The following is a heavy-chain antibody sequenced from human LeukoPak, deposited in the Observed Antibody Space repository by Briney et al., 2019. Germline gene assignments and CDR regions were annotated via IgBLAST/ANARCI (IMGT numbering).Heavy chain of an antibody. D-gene: IGHD3-10*01. CDR1: GFTFSSYR. Sequence: GGSLRLSCAASGFTFSSYRMSWVRQAPGKGLEWVANIRQDGSEKSYVDSVKGRFTISRDNAKKSLYLQMNSLRAEDTAVYYCARENLGSGTYYFDHWGQGTLVTVSS. V-gene: IGHV3-7*03. CDR2: IRQDGSEK. J-gene: IGHJ4*02. CDR3: ARENLGSGTYYFDH.